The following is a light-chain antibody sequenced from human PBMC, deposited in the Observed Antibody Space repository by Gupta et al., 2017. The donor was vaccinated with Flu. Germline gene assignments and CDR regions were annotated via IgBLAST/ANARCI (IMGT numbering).Light chain of an antibody. CDR2: DAS. Sequence: PATLSSSPGERVTLSCRASQSARTNLACYQQKPGQPPRILIYDASNRATGIPARFSGSGSETHVTLTISSLEPEDFAVYYCQQHNDVAPTFGGGTKVEIK. V-gene: IGKV3-11*01. CDR1: QSARTN. J-gene: IGKJ4*01. CDR3: QQHNDVAPT.